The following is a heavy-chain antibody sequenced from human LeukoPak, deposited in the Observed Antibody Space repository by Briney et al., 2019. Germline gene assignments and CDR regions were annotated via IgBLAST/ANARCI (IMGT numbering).Heavy chain of an antibody. J-gene: IGHJ6*02. Sequence: GGSLRLSCSASGFTFSSYAMHWVRQAPGKGLEYVSAISSNGGSTYYADSVKGRFTISRDNSKNTLYLQMSSLRAEDTAVYYCVKALYYYGSGSYSDPYYYYGMDVWGQGTTVTVSS. V-gene: IGHV3-64D*06. D-gene: IGHD3-10*01. CDR2: ISSNGGST. CDR3: VKALYYYGSGSYSDPYYYYGMDV. CDR1: GFTFSSYA.